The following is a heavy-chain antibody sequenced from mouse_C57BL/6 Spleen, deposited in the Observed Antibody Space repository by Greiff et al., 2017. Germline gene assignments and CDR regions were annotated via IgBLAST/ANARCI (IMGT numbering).Heavy chain of an antibody. CDR3: AGSYDYDDY. J-gene: IGHJ2*01. CDR2: IYPGDGDT. CDR1: GYAFSSSW. V-gene: IGHV1-82*01. Sequence: QRVESGPELVKPGASVKISCKASGYAFSSSWMNWVKQRPGKGLEWIGRIYPGDGDTNYNGKFKGKATLTADKSSSTAYMQLSSLTSEDSAVYFCAGSYDYDDYWGQGTTLTVSS. D-gene: IGHD2-4*01.